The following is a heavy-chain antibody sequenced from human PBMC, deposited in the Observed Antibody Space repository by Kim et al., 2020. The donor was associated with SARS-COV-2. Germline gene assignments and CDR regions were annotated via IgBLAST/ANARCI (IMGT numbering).Heavy chain of an antibody. CDR1: GFTFSSYA. J-gene: IGHJ3*02. D-gene: IGHD3-3*01. CDR3: AREGREVFWNGDEAFDI. Sequence: GGSLRLSCAASGFTFSSYAMHWVRQAPGKGLEWVAVISYDGSNKYYAYSVKGRFTISRDNSKNTLYLQMNSLRAEDTAVYYCAREGREVFWNGDEAFDI. V-gene: IGHV3-30-3*01. CDR2: ISYDGSNK.